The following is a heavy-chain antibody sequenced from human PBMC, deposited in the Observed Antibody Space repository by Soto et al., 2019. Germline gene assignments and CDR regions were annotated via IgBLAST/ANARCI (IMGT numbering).Heavy chain of an antibody. J-gene: IGHJ6*02. D-gene: IGHD6-6*01. CDR3: AAQYSSLWADYYYGMDV. CDR1: SDSISRSHW. V-gene: IGHV4-4*02. Sequence: SETLSLTCAVSSDSISRSHWLTWVRQSPGKGLEWLGDIYYSGSVYYNPSLRSRISISIDKSNNQFSLKLSSVTAADTAVYYCAAQYSSLWADYYYGMDVWGQGTTVTVSS. CDR2: IYYSGSV.